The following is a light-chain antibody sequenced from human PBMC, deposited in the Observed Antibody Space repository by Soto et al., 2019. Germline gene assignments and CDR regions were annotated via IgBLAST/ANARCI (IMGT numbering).Light chain of an antibody. V-gene: IGKV3D-15*01. Sequence: EIVLTQSPGTLSLSPGERATLSCRASQSVSSSYLAWYQQNPGQAPRLVIYDIFTRATGVPTRISGSGSGTEFTLTISSLQSEDFAVYYCQQYNSWPLTFGGGTKVDIK. CDR3: QQYNSWPLT. J-gene: IGKJ4*01. CDR1: QSVSSSY. CDR2: DIF.